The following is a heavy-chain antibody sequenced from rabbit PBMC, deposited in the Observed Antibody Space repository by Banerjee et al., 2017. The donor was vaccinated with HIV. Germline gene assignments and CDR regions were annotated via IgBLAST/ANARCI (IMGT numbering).Heavy chain of an antibody. CDR3: ARGIGGWGTRLDL. CDR1: GFSFSSYA. J-gene: IGHJ3*01. Sequence: QEQLVESGGGLVQPEGSLTLTCTASGFSFSSYAMSWVRQAPGKGLEWIGYIATSGSGASYYANWAKGRFTISKTSSTTVTLQMTSLTAADTATYFCARGIGGWGTRLDLWGPGTLVTVS. CDR2: IATSGSGAS. D-gene: IGHD4-1*01. V-gene: IGHV1S45*01.